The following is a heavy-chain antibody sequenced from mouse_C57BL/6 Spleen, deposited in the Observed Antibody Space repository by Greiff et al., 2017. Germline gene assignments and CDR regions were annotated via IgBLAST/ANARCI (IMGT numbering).Heavy chain of an antibody. CDR3: TFYDYDNY. V-gene: IGHV6-3*01. CDR2: IRLKSDTYAT. J-gene: IGHJ2*01. D-gene: IGHD2-4*01. Sequence: EVQGVESGGGLVQPGGSMKLSCVASGFTFSNYWMNWVRQSPEQGLEWVAQIRLKSDTYATHYAESVKGRFTISRDDSKRSVYLQMNNVRAEDTGMYYGTFYDYDNYWGQGTALTVSS. CDR1: GFTFSNYW.